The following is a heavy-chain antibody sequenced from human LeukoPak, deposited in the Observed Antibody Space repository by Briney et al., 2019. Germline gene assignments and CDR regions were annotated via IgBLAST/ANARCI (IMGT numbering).Heavy chain of an antibody. V-gene: IGHV1-18*01. CDR3: ARDEYYDILTGYSTPDY. CDR1: GYTFTSYG. J-gene: IGHJ4*02. Sequence: ASVKVSCKASGYTFTSYGISWVRQAPGQGLEWMGWISAYNGNTNYAQKLQGGVTMTTDTSTSTAYMELRSLRSDDTAVYYCARDEYYDILTGYSTPDYWGQGTLVTVSS. D-gene: IGHD3-9*01. CDR2: ISAYNGNT.